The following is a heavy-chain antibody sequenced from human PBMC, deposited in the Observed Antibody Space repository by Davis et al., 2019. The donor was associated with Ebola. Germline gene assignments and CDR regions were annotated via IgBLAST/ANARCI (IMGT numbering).Heavy chain of an antibody. CDR1: GGSISSSNW. CDR2: IYSGGST. CDR3: ARGYYYDSSDY. D-gene: IGHD3-22*01. J-gene: IGHJ4*02. Sequence: GGSLRLSCAVSGGSISSSNWWSWVRQAPGKGLEWVSVIYSGGSTYYADSVKGRFTISRDNSKNTLYLQMNSLRAEDTAVYYCARGYYYDSSDYWGQGTLVTVSS. V-gene: IGHV3-66*01.